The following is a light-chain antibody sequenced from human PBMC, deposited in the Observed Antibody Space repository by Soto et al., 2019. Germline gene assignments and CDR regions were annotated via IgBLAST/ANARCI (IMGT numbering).Light chain of an antibody. Sequence: DIQMTQSPSSLSASVGDRVTITCQASQDISNYLNWYQQKPGKAPKLLIYGASNVETGVPSRFSGSGSGTDFTFTISSLQPEDIATYYCQQYDNLPFTFGGGTKVEIK. CDR2: GAS. V-gene: IGKV1-33*01. CDR1: QDISNY. CDR3: QQYDNLPFT. J-gene: IGKJ4*01.